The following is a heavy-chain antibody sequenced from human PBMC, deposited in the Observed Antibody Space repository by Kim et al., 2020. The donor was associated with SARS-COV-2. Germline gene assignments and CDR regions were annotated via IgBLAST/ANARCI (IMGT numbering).Heavy chain of an antibody. CDR3: TRLHRGSHFDY. J-gene: IGHJ4*02. CDR2: IRSKDYSYAT. D-gene: IGHD1-26*01. V-gene: IGHV3-73*01. CDR1: GFIFSDSA. Sequence: GGSLRLSCAVSGFIFSDSAMHWVRQAPGRGLEWVAQIRSKDYSYATLYAASVRDRFTISRDDSKNTTYLQMNSLKSEDSAVYFCTRLHRGSHFDYWGRGALVTVAS.